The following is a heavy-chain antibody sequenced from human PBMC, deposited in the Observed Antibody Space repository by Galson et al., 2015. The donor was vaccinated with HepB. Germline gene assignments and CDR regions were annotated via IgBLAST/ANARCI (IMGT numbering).Heavy chain of an antibody. J-gene: IGHJ6*02. CDR2: ISYDGSNK. V-gene: IGHV3-30*04. CDR1: GFTFSSYA. CDR3: ARTPLEESWFGEESEYGMDV. D-gene: IGHD3-10*01. Sequence: SLRLSCAASGFTFSSYAMHWVRQAPGKGLEWVAVISYDGSNKYYADSVKGRFTISRDNSKNTLYLQMNSLRDEDTAVYYCARTPLEESWFGEESEYGMDVWGQGTTVTVSS.